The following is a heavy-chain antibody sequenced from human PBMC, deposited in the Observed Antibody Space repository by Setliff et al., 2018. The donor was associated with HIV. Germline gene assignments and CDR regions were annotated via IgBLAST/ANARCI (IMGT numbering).Heavy chain of an antibody. Sequence: PGGSLRLSCAASGFTFSTYWMSWVRQAPGKGLEWVANIKQDGSEKYYVDSVKGRFIISRDNAKNSLYLQMNSLRAEDTAVYYCASHFGYCSSTSCEGYWGQGALVTVSS. J-gene: IGHJ4*02. V-gene: IGHV3-7*03. D-gene: IGHD2-2*01. CDR1: GFTFSTYW. CDR2: IKQDGSEK. CDR3: ASHFGYCSSTSCEGY.